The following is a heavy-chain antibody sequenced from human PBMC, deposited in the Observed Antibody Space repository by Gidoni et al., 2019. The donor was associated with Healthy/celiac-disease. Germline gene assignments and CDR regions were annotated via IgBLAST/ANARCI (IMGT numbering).Heavy chain of an antibody. Sequence: QVQLVQSGAEVKKPGSSVKVSCKASGGTFSSYAISWVRQAPGQGLEWMGGSIPIFGTANYAQKFQGRVTITADESTSTAYMELSSLRSEDTAVYYSARDKAGTTRWFDPWGQGTLVTVSS. J-gene: IGHJ5*02. D-gene: IGHD1-7*01. CDR2: SIPIFGTA. CDR1: GGTFSSYA. CDR3: ARDKAGTTRWFDP. V-gene: IGHV1-69*01.